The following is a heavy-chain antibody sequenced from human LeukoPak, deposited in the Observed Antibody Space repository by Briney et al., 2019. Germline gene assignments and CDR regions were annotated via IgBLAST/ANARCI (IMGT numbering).Heavy chain of an antibody. D-gene: IGHD6-13*01. J-gene: IGHJ1*01. V-gene: IGHV3-23*01. CDR3: AEPSAAAAGIMAYFQH. CDR2: ISGSGGST. CDR1: GFTFSSYA. Sequence: PGGSLRLSCAASGFTFSSYAMSWVRQAPGKGLEWASAISGSGGSTYYADSVKGRFTISRDNSKNTLYLQMNSLRAEDTAVYYCAEPSAAAAGIMAYFQHWGQGTLVTVSS.